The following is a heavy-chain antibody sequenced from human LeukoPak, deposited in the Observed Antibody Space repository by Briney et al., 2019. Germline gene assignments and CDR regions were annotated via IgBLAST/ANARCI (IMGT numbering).Heavy chain of an antibody. CDR3: ARGSEGPLPIDY. J-gene: IGHJ4*02. CDR1: GGSISSYY. CDR2: IYYSGST. Sequence: SETLSLTCTVSGGSISSYYWSWIRQPPGKGLEWIGYIYYSGSTNYNPSLKSRVTISVKTSKNQFSLKLSSVTAADTAVYYCARGSEGPLPIDYWGQGTLVTVSS. V-gene: IGHV4-59*12.